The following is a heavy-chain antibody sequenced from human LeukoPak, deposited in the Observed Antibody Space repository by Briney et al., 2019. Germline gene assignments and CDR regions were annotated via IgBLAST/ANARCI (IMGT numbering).Heavy chain of an antibody. D-gene: IGHD3-22*01. CDR2: ISGSAGGT. CDR3: AKRGVVIRVILVKGAYYFDS. V-gene: IGHV3-23*01. CDR1: GITLSNYG. Sequence: GGSLRPSCAVSGITLSNYGMSWVRQAPGKGLEWVAGISGSAGGTNYADSVRGRFTISRDNAKNTLYLQMNSLRADDTAVYFCAKRGVVIRVILVKGAYYFDSWGQGALVSVSS. J-gene: IGHJ4*02.